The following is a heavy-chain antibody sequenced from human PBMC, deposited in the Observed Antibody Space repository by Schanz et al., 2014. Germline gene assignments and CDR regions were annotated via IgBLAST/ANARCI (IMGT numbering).Heavy chain of an antibody. D-gene: IGHD7-27*01. CDR1: GFTFSNFG. Sequence: QVQLVESGGGVVQPGGSLRLSCAASGFTFSNFGIHWVRQAPGMGLEWVALIRSDERDKCCADSVKGRFSISRDNSKNTVYLQMNSLRPEDTAVYYCAKDENWALTDYWGQGTLVTVSS. CDR2: IRSDERDK. CDR3: AKDENWALTDY. J-gene: IGHJ4*02. V-gene: IGHV3-30*02.